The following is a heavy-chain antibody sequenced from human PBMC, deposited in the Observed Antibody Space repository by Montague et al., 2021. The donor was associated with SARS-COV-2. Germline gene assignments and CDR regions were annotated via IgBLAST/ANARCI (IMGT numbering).Heavy chain of an antibody. Sequence: TLSLTCTVSGDSITSKTHYWDWVRQPAGKGLEWIGRLLTSGATNFNPSLKGRLTISRDTSKNEFYLKLSSVTAADTAVYYCARDSPHFDFWRGHYGDKYYMDIWGKGTTVTVSS. V-gene: IGHV4-61*02. CDR1: GDSITSKTHY. J-gene: IGHJ6*03. CDR2: LLTSGAT. D-gene: IGHD3-3*01. CDR3: ARDSPHFDFWRGHYGDKYYMDI.